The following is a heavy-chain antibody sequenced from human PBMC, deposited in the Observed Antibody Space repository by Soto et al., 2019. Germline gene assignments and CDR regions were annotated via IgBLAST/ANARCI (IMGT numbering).Heavy chain of an antibody. CDR3: ARGLSVTLFDN. V-gene: IGHV4-31*03. CDR2: IYYSGST. Sequence: QVQLQESGPGLVKPSQTLSLTCTVSGGSISTGGYYWTWIRQHPGKGLEWIGYIYYSGSTYYNPSLTSRVTISVVTSKNQFSLKLSSVPAGVTAVYYCARGLSVTLFDNWGQGTLVTVSS. CDR1: GGSISTGGYY. D-gene: IGHD4-17*01. J-gene: IGHJ4*02.